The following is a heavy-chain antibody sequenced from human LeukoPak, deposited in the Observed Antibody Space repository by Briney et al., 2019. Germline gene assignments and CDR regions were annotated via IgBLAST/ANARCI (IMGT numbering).Heavy chain of an antibody. Sequence: GGSLRLSCAASGFTVNNNYMSWVRQAPGKGLEWVSIIYSGGSTYYTDSVKGRFTISRDNSKNTLYLQMNSLRAEDTAVYYCARVTGPTSTVVRGVIIPAFDYWGQGTLVTVSS. V-gene: IGHV3-53*01. J-gene: IGHJ4*02. D-gene: IGHD3-10*01. CDR3: ARVTGPTSTVVRGVIIPAFDY. CDR1: GFTVNNNY. CDR2: IYSGGST.